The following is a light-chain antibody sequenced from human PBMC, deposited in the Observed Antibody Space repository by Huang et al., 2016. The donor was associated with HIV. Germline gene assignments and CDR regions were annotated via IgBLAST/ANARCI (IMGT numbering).Light chain of an antibody. CDR3: QQYNNWPQAFT. V-gene: IGKV3-15*01. J-gene: IGKJ3*01. Sequence: EIVMTQSPATLSVSPGERATLSCRASQSVSSNLAWYQQKPGQAPRLLIYGASTRATGIPARFSGSGSGTEFTRTISSQQSEDFAVYYCQQYNNWPQAFTFGPGTKVDIK. CDR1: QSVSSN. CDR2: GAS.